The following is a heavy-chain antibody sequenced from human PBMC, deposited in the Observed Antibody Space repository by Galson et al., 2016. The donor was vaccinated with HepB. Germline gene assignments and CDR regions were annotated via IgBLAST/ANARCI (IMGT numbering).Heavy chain of an antibody. CDR2: INPNSGGT. Sequence: SVKVSCKASGYTFTGYYMHWVRQAPGQGLEWMGRINPNSGGTNYEQKFQGRVTMTRDTSISTAYMELSRLRSGDTAVYYCAREETTVSGMDVWGQGTTVTVSS. D-gene: IGHD4-17*01. V-gene: IGHV1-2*02. CDR3: AREETTVSGMDV. CDR1: GYTFTGYY. J-gene: IGHJ6*02.